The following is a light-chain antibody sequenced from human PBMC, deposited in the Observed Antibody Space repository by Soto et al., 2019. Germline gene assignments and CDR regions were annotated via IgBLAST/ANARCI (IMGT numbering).Light chain of an antibody. CDR3: QQYYAPPRT. J-gene: IGKJ1*01. V-gene: IGKV4-1*01. CDR2: WAS. Sequence: IVMTQSPDSLAVSLGERPTITCKTSPRVLDSSNNKDCLSWYQQKPGQPPKLLLYWASTREFGVPDRFSGSGSGTDFTLTISSLQTEDVAVYYCQQYYAPPRTFGHGTKVDI. CDR1: PRVLDSSNNKDC.